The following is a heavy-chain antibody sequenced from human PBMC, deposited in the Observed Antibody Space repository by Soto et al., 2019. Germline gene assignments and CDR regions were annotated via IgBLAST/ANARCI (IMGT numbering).Heavy chain of an antibody. J-gene: IGHJ5*02. CDR3: ARDDDSSGYKFAGGGWFDP. D-gene: IGHD3-22*01. V-gene: IGHV1-69*01. Sequence: QVQLVQSGAEVKKPGSSVKVSCKASGGTFSSYAISWVRQAPGQGLEWMGGIIPIFGTANYAQKFQGRVTITADESTSTAYMELSSLRSEDTAVYYCARDDDSSGYKFAGGGWFDPWGHGTLVTVSS. CDR1: GGTFSSYA. CDR2: IIPIFGTA.